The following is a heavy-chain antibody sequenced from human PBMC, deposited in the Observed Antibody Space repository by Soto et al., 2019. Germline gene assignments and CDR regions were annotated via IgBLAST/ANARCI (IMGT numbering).Heavy chain of an antibody. D-gene: IGHD6-13*01. V-gene: IGHV4-31*03. CDR2: IYYSGST. CDR3: ARAKKGIAAAENWFDP. Sequence: KPSETLSLTCTVSGGSISSGGYYWSWIRQHPGKGLEWIGYIYYSGSTYYNPSLKSRVTIPVDTSKNQFSLKLSSVTAADTAVYYCARAKKGIAAAENWFDPWGQGTLVTVS. J-gene: IGHJ5*02. CDR1: GGSISSGGYY.